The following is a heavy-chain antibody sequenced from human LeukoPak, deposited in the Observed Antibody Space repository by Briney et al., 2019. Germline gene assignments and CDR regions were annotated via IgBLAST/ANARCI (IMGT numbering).Heavy chain of an antibody. CDR1: GGSFSGYY. V-gene: IGHV4-34*01. CDR2: INHSGST. D-gene: IGHD3-3*01. CDR3: ARSITIFGVVQKTMDV. Sequence: SETLSLTCAVYGGSFSGYYWSWIRQPPGKGLEWIGEINHSGSTNYNPSLKSRVTISVDTSKNQFSLKLSSVTAADTAVYYCARSITIFGVVQKTMDVWGKGTTVTVSS. J-gene: IGHJ6*03.